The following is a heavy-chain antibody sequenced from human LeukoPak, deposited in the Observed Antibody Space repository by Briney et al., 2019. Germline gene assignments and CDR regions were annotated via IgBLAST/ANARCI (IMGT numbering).Heavy chain of an antibody. CDR3: AGRGYSVYDTHPDRYGMDV. Sequence: SETLSLTCPVSGGSISSYYWSWLRQPPGKGLEWIGYIYYSGSTNYNPSLKSRVTISVDTSKNQFSLKLSSVTAADMAVYYCAGRGYSVYDTHPDRYGMDVWGQGTTVTVSS. V-gene: IGHV4-59*08. CDR1: GGSISSYY. CDR2: IYYSGST. D-gene: IGHD5/OR15-5a*01. J-gene: IGHJ6*02.